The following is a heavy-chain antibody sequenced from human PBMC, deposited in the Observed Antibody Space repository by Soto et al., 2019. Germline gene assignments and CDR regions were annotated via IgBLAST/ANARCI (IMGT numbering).Heavy chain of an antibody. CDR3: ARDSRAVTPDLYYYYYGMDV. CDR2: IYYSGST. D-gene: IGHD4-17*01. CDR1: GGSISGGGYY. Sequence: SETLSLTCTVSGGSISGGGYYWSWIRQHPGKGLEWIGYIYYSGSTYYNPSLKSRVTISVDTSKNQFSLKLSSVTAADTAVYYCARDSRAVTPDLYYYYYGMDVWGQGTTVTVSS. V-gene: IGHV4-31*03. J-gene: IGHJ6*02.